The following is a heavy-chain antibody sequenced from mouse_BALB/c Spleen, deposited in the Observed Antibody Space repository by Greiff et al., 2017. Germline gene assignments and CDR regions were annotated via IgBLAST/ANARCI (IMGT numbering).Heavy chain of an antibody. Sequence: VQLKESGPELVKPGASVKMSCKASGYTFPSYVLHWVKQKPGQGLEWIGYINPYNDGTKYNEKFKGKATLTSDKSSSTAYMELSSLTSEDSAVYYCARDDGYLYYAMDYWGQGTSVTVSS. D-gene: IGHD2-3*01. J-gene: IGHJ4*01. CDR2: INPYNDGT. CDR3: ARDDGYLYYAMDY. V-gene: IGHV1-14*01. CDR1: GYTFPSYV.